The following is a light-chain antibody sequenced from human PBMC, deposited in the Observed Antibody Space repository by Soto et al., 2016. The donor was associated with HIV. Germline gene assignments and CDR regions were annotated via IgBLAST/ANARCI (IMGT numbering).Light chain of an antibody. CDR2: GKD. V-gene: IGLV3-19*01. CDR1: TLRNYY. Sequence: SSELTQDPAVSVALGQTVRITCQGDTLRNYYASWYQQKPGQAPILVIYGKDNRPSGIPDRSSGSTSGNTASLTITGTQAEDEADYYCNSRDSSDNHVIFGGGTKLTVL. CDR3: NSRDSSDNHVI. J-gene: IGLJ2*01.